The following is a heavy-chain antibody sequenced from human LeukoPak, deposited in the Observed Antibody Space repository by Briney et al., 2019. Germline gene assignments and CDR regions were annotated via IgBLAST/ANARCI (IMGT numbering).Heavy chain of an antibody. CDR3: AREREPMVRGVIRPSHDAFDI. D-gene: IGHD3-10*01. J-gene: IGHJ3*02. CDR1: GGSISSYY. Sequence: SETLSLTCTVSGGSISSYYWSWIRQPPGKGLEWIGYIYYSGSTYYNPSLKSRVTISVDTSKNQFSLKLSSVTAADTAVYYCAREREPMVRGVIRPSHDAFDIWGQGTMVTVSS. CDR2: IYYSGST. V-gene: IGHV4-59*12.